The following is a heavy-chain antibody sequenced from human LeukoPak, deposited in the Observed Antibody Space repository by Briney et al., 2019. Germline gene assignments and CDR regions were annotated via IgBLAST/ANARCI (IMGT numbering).Heavy chain of an antibody. Sequence: GGSLRLSCKGSGYSLTSYWIGWVRQMPGKGLEWMGIIYPGDSDTRYSPSFQGQVTISADKSISTAYLQWSSLKASDTAMYYCARLVPIVVVPAADNWFDPWGQGTLVTVSS. V-gene: IGHV5-51*01. J-gene: IGHJ5*02. D-gene: IGHD2-2*01. CDR3: ARLVPIVVVPAADNWFDP. CDR1: GYSLTSYW. CDR2: IYPGDSDT.